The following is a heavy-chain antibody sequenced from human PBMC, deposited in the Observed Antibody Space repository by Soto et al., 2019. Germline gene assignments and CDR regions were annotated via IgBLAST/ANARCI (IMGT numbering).Heavy chain of an antibody. CDR3: TRIFSDALDI. CDR2: IRSKGNSYAT. D-gene: IGHD3-9*01. CDR1: GFIFRDPA. V-gene: IGHV3-73*01. J-gene: IGHJ3*02. Sequence: GGSLRLSCAASGFIFRDPAIHWVRQASGKGLEWVARIRSKGNSYATAYAESVKGRFTISRDDSKNTAYLQLNGLKTEDTAVYYCTRIFSDALDIWGQGTMVTVSS.